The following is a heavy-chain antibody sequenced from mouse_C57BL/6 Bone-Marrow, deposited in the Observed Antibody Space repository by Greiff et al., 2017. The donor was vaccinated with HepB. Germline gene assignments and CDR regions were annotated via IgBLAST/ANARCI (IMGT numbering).Heavy chain of an antibody. J-gene: IGHJ3*01. D-gene: IGHD1-1*01. CDR2: IDPNSGGT. CDR1: GYTFTSYW. CDR3: ARRHYYGSSSWFAY. Sequence: QVHVKQSGAELVKPGASVKLSCKASGYTFTSYWMHWVKQSPGRGLEWIGRIDPNSGGTKYNEKFKSKATLTVDKPSSTAYMQLSSLTSEDSAVYYCARRHYYGSSSWFAYWGQGTLVTVSA. V-gene: IGHV1-72*01.